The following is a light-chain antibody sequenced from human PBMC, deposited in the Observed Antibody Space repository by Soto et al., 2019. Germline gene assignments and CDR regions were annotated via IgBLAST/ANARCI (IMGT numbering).Light chain of an antibody. Sequence: QSALTQPASVSGSPGQSITISCTGTASDVGAYDYVSWYQHHPGKPPKLLIFEVRDRPSGVSNRVSGSKSGNTASLTISGLKPEDEADYFCSSSTSSSTLVFGTVTKLTVL. V-gene: IGLV2-14*01. CDR2: EVR. CDR3: SSSTSSSTLV. CDR1: ASDVGAYDY. J-gene: IGLJ1*01.